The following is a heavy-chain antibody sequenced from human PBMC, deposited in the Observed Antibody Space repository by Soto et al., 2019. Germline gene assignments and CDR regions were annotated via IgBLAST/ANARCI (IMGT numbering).Heavy chain of an antibody. J-gene: IGHJ6*02. CDR3: ARPVVAGEDYYYAMDV. CDR1: GGSFSGYY. D-gene: IGHD2-21*01. CDR2: VNDSGNT. V-gene: IGHV4-34*01. Sequence: QVQLQQWGAGLLKPSETLSLTCAVYGGSFSGYYWNWIRQPPGKGLEWIGEVNDSGNTNYNPSLKSRVTMSVDTSKNQFSLELSSVTAAATGVYYCARPVVAGEDYYYAMDVWGQGTTVTVSS.